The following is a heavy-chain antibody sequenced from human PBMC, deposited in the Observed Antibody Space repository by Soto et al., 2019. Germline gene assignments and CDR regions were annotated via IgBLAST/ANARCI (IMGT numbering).Heavy chain of an antibody. V-gene: IGHV3-66*01. J-gene: IGHJ6*03. D-gene: IGHD3-10*01. Sequence: EVQLVESGGGLVQPGGSLRLSCAASGFTVSSNYMSWVRQAPGKGLEWVSVIYSGGSTYYADSVKGRFTISRDNSKNTLYLQMNSLRAEDTAVYYCARADSNSFIYGSGSSYMDVWGKGTTVTVSS. CDR1: GFTVSSNY. CDR3: ARADSNSFIYGSGSSYMDV. CDR2: IYSGGST.